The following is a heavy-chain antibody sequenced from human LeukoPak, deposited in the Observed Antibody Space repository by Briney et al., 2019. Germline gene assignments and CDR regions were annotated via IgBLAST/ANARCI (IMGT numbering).Heavy chain of an antibody. CDR1: GFTFSSYA. J-gene: IGHJ3*02. CDR3: ASLDLAFDI. Sequence: GGSLRLSCAASGFTFSSYAMHWVRQAPGKGLEWVAVISYDGSNKYYADSVKGRFTISRDNSKNTLYLQMNSLRAEDTAVYYCASLDLAFDIWGQGTMVTVSS. CDR2: ISYDGSNK. D-gene: IGHD3-9*01. V-gene: IGHV3-30-3*01.